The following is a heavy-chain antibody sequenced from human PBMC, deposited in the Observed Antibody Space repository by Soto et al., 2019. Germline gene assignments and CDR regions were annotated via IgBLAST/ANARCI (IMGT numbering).Heavy chain of an antibody. D-gene: IGHD2-2*01. CDR1: GFTFSSYA. J-gene: IGHJ4*02. V-gene: IGHV3-30-3*01. CDR3: ARDRLASCSSTSCYPRASLTFDY. Sequence: GGSLRLSCAASGFTFSSYAMHWVRQAPGKGLEWVAVISYDGSNKYYADSVKGRFTISRDNSKNTLYLQMNSLRAEDTAVYYCARDRLASCSSTSCYPRASLTFDYWGQGTLVTVSS. CDR2: ISYDGSNK.